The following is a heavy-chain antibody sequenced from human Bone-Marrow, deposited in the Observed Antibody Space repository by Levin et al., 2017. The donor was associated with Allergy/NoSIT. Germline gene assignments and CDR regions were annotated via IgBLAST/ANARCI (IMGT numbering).Heavy chain of an antibody. Sequence: GGSLRLSCTISGFIFADYAMNWVRQAPGRGLEWVSSLDGSSGKTHYADVVKGRFTISRDYSKNTLFLQMNSLRVEDTARYYCAKAGTTVMLDYSYLDVWGEGTAVTVSS. CDR3: AKAGTTVMLDYSYLDV. D-gene: IGHD4-17*01. V-gene: IGHV3-23*01. CDR2: LDGSSGKT. CDR1: GFIFADYA. J-gene: IGHJ6*03.